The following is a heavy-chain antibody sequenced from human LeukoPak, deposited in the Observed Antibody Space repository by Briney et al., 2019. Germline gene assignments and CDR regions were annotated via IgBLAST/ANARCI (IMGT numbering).Heavy chain of an antibody. J-gene: IGHJ3*02. D-gene: IGHD4-17*01. CDR3: ARPMTTVTPGAFDI. CDR1: GVSISSYY. CDR2: IYYSGST. Sequence: SETPSLTCTVSGVSISSYYWSWIRQPPGKGLEWIGYIYYSGSTNYNPSLKSRVTISVDTSKNQFSLKLSSVTAADTAVYYCARPMTTVTPGAFDIWGQGTMVTVSS. V-gene: IGHV4-59*01.